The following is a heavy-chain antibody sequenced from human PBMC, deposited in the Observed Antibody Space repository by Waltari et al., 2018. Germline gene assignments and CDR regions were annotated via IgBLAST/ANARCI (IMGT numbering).Heavy chain of an antibody. V-gene: IGHV1-69*05. Sequence: QVQLVQSGAEVKKPGSSVKVSCQASGGPFTRYAIRRGRQAPGQGLEWMGGIIAIVGTANYAQKFQGRVTITTDESTSTAYMELSSLRSEDTAVYYCAREEYSGSYDYWGQGTLVTVSS. D-gene: IGHD1-26*01. CDR3: AREEYSGSYDY. CDR2: IIAIVGTA. CDR1: GGPFTRYA. J-gene: IGHJ4*02.